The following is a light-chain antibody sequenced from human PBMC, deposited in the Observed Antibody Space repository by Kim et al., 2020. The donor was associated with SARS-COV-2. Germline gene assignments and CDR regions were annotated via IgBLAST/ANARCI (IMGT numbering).Light chain of an antibody. J-gene: IGKJ4*01. V-gene: IGKV1-33*01. CDR1: QDITSY. CDR3: QQYNSLPLT. Sequence: IQMTQSPSSLSASVGDRVIITCQASQDITSYLNWCQQKPGKPRNLLIYDTSSLETGVPSRFSGSGSGTNFTFTISSLQPEDIATYYCQQYNSLPLTFGGGTKVDIK. CDR2: DTS.